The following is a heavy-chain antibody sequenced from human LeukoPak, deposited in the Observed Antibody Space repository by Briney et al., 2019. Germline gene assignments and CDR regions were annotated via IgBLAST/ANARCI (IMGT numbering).Heavy chain of an antibody. J-gene: IGHJ3*02. V-gene: IGHV3-30*02. CDR1: GFTFSSYG. D-gene: IGHD7-27*01. CDR2: IRHDGSNK. Sequence: GGSLRLSCAASGFTFSSYGMHWVRQAPGKGLEWVAFIRHDGSNKYYADSVKGRFTISRDNSKNTLYLQMNSLRAGDTAVYYCTTSINWDRLDAFDIWGQGTMVTVSS. CDR3: TTSINWDRLDAFDI.